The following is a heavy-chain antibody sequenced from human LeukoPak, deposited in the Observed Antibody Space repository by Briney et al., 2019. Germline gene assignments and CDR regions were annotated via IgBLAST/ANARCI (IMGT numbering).Heavy chain of an antibody. CDR2: IYYSGST. V-gene: IGHV4-30-4*01. CDR3: ARDWYYYYGMDV. CDR1: GGSISSGDYY. Sequence: SQTLSLTCTVSGGSISSGDYYWSWIRQPPGKGLERIGYIYYSGSTYYNPSLKSRVTISVDTSKNQFSLKLSSVTAADTAVYYCARDWYYYYGMDVWGQGTTVTVSS. J-gene: IGHJ6*02.